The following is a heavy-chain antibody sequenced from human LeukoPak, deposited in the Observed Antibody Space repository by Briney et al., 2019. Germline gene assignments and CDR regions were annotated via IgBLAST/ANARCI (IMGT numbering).Heavy chain of an antibody. Sequence: SETLSLTCTVSGGSISSSSYYWGWIRQPPGKGLEWIGSIYYSGSTYYNPSLKSRVTISVDTSKNQFSLKLSSVTAADTAVYYCARHRWLGELSFDYWGQGTLVTVSS. V-gene: IGHV4-39*01. CDR1: GGSISSSSYY. D-gene: IGHD3-10*01. CDR2: IYYSGST. CDR3: ARHRWLGELSFDY. J-gene: IGHJ4*02.